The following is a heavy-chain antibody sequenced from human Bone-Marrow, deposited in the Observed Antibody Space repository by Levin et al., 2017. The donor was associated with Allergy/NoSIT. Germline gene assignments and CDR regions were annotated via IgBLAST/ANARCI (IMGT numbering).Heavy chain of an antibody. CDR3: TRDRGEWGQFYFDY. CDR1: GFTFSAFG. V-gene: IGHV3-33*01. Sequence: GESLKISCAASGFTFSAFGMHWVRQAPGRGLEWVAVIWYDGSHKFYADSVKGRFTISIDNSKNTLYLQMNSLRAEDTAVYYCTRDRGEWGQFYFDYWGQGILVTVSS. CDR2: IWYDGSHK. J-gene: IGHJ4*02. D-gene: IGHD1-26*01.